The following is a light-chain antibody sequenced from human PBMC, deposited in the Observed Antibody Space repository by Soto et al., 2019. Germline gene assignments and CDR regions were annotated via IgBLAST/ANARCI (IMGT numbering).Light chain of an antibody. Sequence: QSVLTQPPSASGTRGQRVTISCSGSSSNIGSNTVNWYQQLPGTAPKLLIHSNDRRPSGVPERFSGSKSGTSASLAISGLQSEDEADYYCSARDDSMNGIYVFAAGTKVTVL. J-gene: IGLJ1*01. CDR3: SARDDSMNGIYV. CDR1: SSNIGSNT. CDR2: SND. V-gene: IGLV1-44*01.